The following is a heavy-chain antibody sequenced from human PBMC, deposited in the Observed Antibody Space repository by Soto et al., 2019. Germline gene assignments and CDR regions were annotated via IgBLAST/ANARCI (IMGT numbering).Heavy chain of an antibody. J-gene: IGHJ3*02. CDR2: INPSGGST. Sequence: GASVKVSCKASGYTFTSYYMHWVRQAPGQGLEWMGIINPSGGSTSYAQKFQGRVTMTRDTSTSTVYMELSSLRSEDTAVYYCAREAVVVVAATPGMAFDIWGQGTMVTVSS. V-gene: IGHV1-46*03. CDR3: AREAVVVVAATPGMAFDI. CDR1: GYTFTSYY. D-gene: IGHD2-15*01.